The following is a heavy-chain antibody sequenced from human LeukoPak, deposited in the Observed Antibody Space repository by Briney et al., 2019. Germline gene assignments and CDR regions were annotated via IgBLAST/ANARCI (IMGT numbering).Heavy chain of an antibody. Sequence: GGSLRLSCAASGFTSDDYGMSWVRQVPGKGLEWVSGINWSGGSTGNADSVKGRFTISRGNAKNSLYLQMNSLRGEDTALYYCARGGLIQRHAFDIWGQGTMVTVSS. V-gene: IGHV3-20*04. J-gene: IGHJ3*02. CDR1: GFTSDDYG. D-gene: IGHD1-1*01. CDR2: INWSGGST. CDR3: ARGGLIQRHAFDI.